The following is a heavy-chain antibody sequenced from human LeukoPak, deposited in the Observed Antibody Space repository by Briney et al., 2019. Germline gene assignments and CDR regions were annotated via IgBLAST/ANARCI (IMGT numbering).Heavy chain of an antibody. J-gene: IGHJ6*02. Sequence: GASLRLSCAASGFTFSSYAMSWVRQAPGKGLEWVSAISGSGGSTYYADSVKGRFTISRDNSKNTLYLQMNSLRAEDTAVYYCAKDPDTAMAYYYYYGMHVWGQGTTVTVSS. V-gene: IGHV3-23*01. CDR1: GFTFSSYA. D-gene: IGHD5-18*01. CDR3: AKDPDTAMAYYYYYGMHV. CDR2: ISGSGGST.